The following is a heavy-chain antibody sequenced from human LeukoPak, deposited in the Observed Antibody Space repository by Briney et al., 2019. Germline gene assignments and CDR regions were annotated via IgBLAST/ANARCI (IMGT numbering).Heavy chain of an antibody. CDR2: IRYDGSDE. J-gene: IGHJ4*02. CDR1: GFTFSKFA. V-gene: IGHV3-30*02. CDR3: AKDRGDWQYFEY. Sequence: PGGSLRLSCAASGFTFSKFAMHWVRQAPGKGLEWVAFIRYDGSDEYYGDSVKGRFTISRDNSKNTLSLQMNSLRGEDTALYYCAKDRGDWQYFEYWGQGTLVTVSS. D-gene: IGHD2-21*01.